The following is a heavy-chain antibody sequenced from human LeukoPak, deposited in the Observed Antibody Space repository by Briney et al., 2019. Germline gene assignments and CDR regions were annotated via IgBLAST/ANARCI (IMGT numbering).Heavy chain of an antibody. V-gene: IGHV4-59*12. CDR1: GGSISSYY. J-gene: IGHJ6*02. D-gene: IGHD3-22*01. CDR3: ARDRVDSSGYYYYYGIDV. CDR2: IYYSGST. Sequence: SETLSLTCTVSGGSISSYYWSWIRQPPGKGLEWIGYIYYSGSTNYNPSLKSRVTISVDTSKNQFSLNLRSVTAADTAIYYCARDRVDSSGYYYYYGIDVWGQGTAVTVSS.